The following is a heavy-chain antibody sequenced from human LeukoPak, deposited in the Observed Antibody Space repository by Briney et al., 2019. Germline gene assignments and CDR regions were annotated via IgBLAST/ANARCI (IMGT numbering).Heavy chain of an antibody. CDR2: IFSNDEK. V-gene: IGHV2-26*01. J-gene: IGHJ4*02. CDR1: GFSLSNARMG. CDR3: ARIRFDSSGYYYFDY. Sequence: ESGPTLVNXTETLTLTCTVSGFSLSNARMGVSWIRQPPGKALEWLAHIFSNDEKSYSRSLKSRLTISKDTSKSQVVLTMTDMGPVDTGTYYCARIRFDSSGYYYFDYWGQGTLVTVSS. D-gene: IGHD3-22*01.